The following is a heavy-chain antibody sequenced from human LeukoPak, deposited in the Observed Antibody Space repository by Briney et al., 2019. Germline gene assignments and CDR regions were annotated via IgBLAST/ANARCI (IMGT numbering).Heavy chain of an antibody. V-gene: IGHV3-23*01. CDR3: AKPGSSWPPEGYFQH. Sequence: GGSLRLSCAASGFTFSSYAMSWVRQAPGKGLEWVSGISGSGGSTYYADSVKGRFTISRDNSKNTLYLQMNSLRAEDTAVYYCAKPGSSWPPEGYFQHWGQGTLVTVSS. J-gene: IGHJ1*01. D-gene: IGHD6-13*01. CDR1: GFTFSSYA. CDR2: ISGSGGST.